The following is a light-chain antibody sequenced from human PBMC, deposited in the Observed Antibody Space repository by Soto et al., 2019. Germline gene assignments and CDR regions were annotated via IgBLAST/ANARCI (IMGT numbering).Light chain of an antibody. CDR2: DAS. Sequence: IVLTQSPGTLSLSPGERATLSCRASQSVRSDFLTWYQQKPGQAPRLLIYDASHRATGVPARFSGSGSGTDFTLTISSLEPEDFAVYYCQQRSTWPPFSFGPGTKVDIK. V-gene: IGKV3D-20*02. CDR3: QQRSTWPPFS. J-gene: IGKJ3*01. CDR1: QSVRSD.